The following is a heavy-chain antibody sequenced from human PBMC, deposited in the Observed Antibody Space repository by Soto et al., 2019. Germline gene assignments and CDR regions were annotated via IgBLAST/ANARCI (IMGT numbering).Heavy chain of an antibody. Sequence: ASVKVSCKASGGTFSSYAISWVRQAPGQGLEWMGWINPNSGGTNYAQKFQGWVTMTRDTSISTAYMELSRLRSDDTAVYYCATQCSGGSCPGAFDIWGQGTMVTVSS. CDR3: ATQCSGGSCPGAFDI. J-gene: IGHJ3*02. D-gene: IGHD2-15*01. V-gene: IGHV1-2*04. CDR1: GGTFSSYA. CDR2: INPNSGGT.